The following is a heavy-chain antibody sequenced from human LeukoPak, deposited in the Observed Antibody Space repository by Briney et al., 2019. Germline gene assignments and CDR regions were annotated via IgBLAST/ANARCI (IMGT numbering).Heavy chain of an antibody. CDR2: IYSGGST. CDR3: ARDRYSYGPFNYYYYMDV. D-gene: IGHD5-18*01. CDR1: GFTVSSNY. J-gene: IGHJ6*03. V-gene: IGHV3-53*01. Sequence: GSLRLSCTVSGFTVSSNYMSWVRQAPGKGLEWVSVIYSGGSTYYADSVKGRFTISRDNSKNTLYLQMNSLRAEDTAVYYCARDRYSYGPFNYYYYMDVWGKGTTVTISS.